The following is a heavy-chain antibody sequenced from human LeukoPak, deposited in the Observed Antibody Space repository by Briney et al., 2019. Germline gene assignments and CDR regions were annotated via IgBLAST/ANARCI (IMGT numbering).Heavy chain of an antibody. CDR2: IHYNGST. J-gene: IGHJ5*02. CDR1: GGSISSYY. Sequence: PSETLSLTCTVSGGSISSYYWSWIRQPPGKGLEWIGYIHYNGSTNYNPSLKSRATISVDTSKNQFSLKLSSVTAADTAVYYCARAQRITIFGVVKNWFDPWGQGTLVTVSS. V-gene: IGHV4-59*01. D-gene: IGHD3-3*01. CDR3: ARAQRITIFGVVKNWFDP.